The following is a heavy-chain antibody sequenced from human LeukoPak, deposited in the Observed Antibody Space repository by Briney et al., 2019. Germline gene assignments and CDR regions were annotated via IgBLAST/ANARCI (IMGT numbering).Heavy chain of an antibody. CDR1: GYTFTSYD. V-gene: IGHV1-8*01. D-gene: IGHD3-10*01. J-gene: IGHJ4*02. CDR3: ASWHYGSGSYYFDY. Sequence: ASVKVSCKASGYTFTSYDINWVRQATGQGLEWMGWMNPNSGNTGYAQEFQGRVTMTRNTSISTAYMELSSLRSEDTAVYYCASWHYGSGSYYFDYWGQGTLVTVSS. CDR2: MNPNSGNT.